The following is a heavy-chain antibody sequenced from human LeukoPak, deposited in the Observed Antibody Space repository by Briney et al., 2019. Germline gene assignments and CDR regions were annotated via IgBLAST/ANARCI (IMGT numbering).Heavy chain of an antibody. CDR1: GSSFTTYW. D-gene: IGHD1-1*01. V-gene: IGHV5-51*01. CDR3: ARNSRTPLRNNWFDS. CDR2: INPGDSNT. J-gene: IGHJ5*01. Sequence: GESLKISCKGSGSSFTTYWIAWVRQMPGKGLEWMGIINPGDSNTKYSPSVQGQVTISVDKSIGTAYLQWNSLKASDTAIYYCARNSRTPLRNNWFDSWGQGTLVTVSS.